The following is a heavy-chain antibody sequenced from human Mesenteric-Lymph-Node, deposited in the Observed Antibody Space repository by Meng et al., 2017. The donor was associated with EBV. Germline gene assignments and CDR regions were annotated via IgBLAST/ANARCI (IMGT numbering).Heavy chain of an antibody. Sequence: QAWCLALGMLSGTLSFIGAGAGGPRRSGLGLNWVRQPPGKCLEWIGQIYHSGITYYNPSLADRITISVDKSKNILSLNLTSVTAADTAVYFCASRHGSGSYVGFDPWGQGTLVTVSS. CDR1: GGPRRSGLG. CDR3: ASRHGSGSYVGFDP. D-gene: IGHD3-10*01. V-gene: IGHV4-4*02. J-gene: IGHJ5*02. CDR2: IYHSGIT.